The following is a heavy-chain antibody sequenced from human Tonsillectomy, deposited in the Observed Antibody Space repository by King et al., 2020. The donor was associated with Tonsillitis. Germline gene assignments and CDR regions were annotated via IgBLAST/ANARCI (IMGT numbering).Heavy chain of an antibody. D-gene: IGHD2-8*02. Sequence: VQLVESGGDLLQPGGSLRLSCAASKFTFSSYAMSWVRQAPGKGLEWISTISGRGSGTYSSDSVKGRFTISRDNSKNTLSLQMNSLRAEDTAKYFCVRDPGLLGDYWGQGTLVTVSS. CDR2: ISGRGSGT. V-gene: IGHV3-23*04. J-gene: IGHJ4*02. CDR1: KFTFSSYA. CDR3: VRDPGLLGDY.